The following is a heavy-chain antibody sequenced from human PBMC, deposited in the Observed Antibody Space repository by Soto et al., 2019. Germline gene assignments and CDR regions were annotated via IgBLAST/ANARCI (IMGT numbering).Heavy chain of an antibody. D-gene: IGHD3-10*01. Sequence: SETLSLTCIVSGESISGTIYYWGWIRQPPGKGLEWIGYIYYSGSTYYNPSLKSRVTISVDTSKNQFSLKLSSVTAADTAVYYCARVGGFGATTIDYWGQGTLVTVSS. CDR2: IYYSGST. J-gene: IGHJ4*02. CDR3: ARVGGFGATTIDY. CDR1: GESISGTIYY. V-gene: IGHV4-30-4*08.